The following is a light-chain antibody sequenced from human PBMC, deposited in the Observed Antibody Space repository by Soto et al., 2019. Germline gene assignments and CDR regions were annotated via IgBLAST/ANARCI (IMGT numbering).Light chain of an antibody. CDR1: QSVSSN. J-gene: IGKJ4*01. Sequence: EIVMTQSPATLSVSPGERATLSCRASQSVSSNLAWYQQKPGQAPRLLIYGASTRATGIPARFSGSGPGTEFTLTISSLQSEDFAVYYCQQYNNWPPLTSGGGTKVEIK. CDR3: QQYNNWPPLT. CDR2: GAS. V-gene: IGKV3-15*01.